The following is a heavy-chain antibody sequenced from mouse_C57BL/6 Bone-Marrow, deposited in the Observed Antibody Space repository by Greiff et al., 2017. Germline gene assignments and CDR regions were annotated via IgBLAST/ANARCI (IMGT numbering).Heavy chain of an antibody. CDR1: GFTFSDYY. Sequence: EVKLMESGGGLVQPGGSLKLSCAASGFTFSDYYMYWVRQTPEKRLEWVAYISNGGGSTYYPDTVKGRFTISRDNAKNPLYLQLRRLTSEDPAMYYCARPSTMVKRNWYFVVGRTGPTVTFPS. D-gene: IGHD2-1*01. CDR2: ISNGGGST. J-gene: IGHJ1*03. CDR3: ARPSTMVKRNWYFVV. V-gene: IGHV5-12*01.